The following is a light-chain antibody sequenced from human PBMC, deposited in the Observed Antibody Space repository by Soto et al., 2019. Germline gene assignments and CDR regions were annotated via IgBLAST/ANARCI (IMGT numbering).Light chain of an antibody. CDR3: QRYNSYPLT. CDR1: QSINRY. Sequence: DIQMTQSPSTLSASVGDRVTITCRATQSINRYLAWYQQKPGKAPKLLIYDASILESGVPSRFSGSASGTEFILTISSLQPEDFATYYCQRYNSYPLTFGGGTKMENK. CDR2: DAS. V-gene: IGKV1-5*01. J-gene: IGKJ4*01.